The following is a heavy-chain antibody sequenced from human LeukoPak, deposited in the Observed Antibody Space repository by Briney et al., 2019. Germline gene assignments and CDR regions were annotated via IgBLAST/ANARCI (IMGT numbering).Heavy chain of an antibody. Sequence: PGGSLRLSCAASGFTFSSYAMHWVRQAPGKGLEWVAFIRYDGSNKYYADSVKGRFTISRDNSKNTLYLQMNSLRAEDTAVYYCAKDWSLELIGDAFDIWGQGTMVTVSS. J-gene: IGHJ3*02. CDR2: IRYDGSNK. V-gene: IGHV3-30*02. CDR1: GFTFSSYA. D-gene: IGHD1-7*01. CDR3: AKDWSLELIGDAFDI.